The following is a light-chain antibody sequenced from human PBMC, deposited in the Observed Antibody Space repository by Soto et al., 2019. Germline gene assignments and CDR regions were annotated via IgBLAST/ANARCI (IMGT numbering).Light chain of an antibody. J-gene: IGLJ1*01. V-gene: IGLV1-44*01. CDR3: ATWNDGVFV. CDR2: GNT. CDR1: TSNIGGST. Sequence: QSVLTQPPSASGTPGQRVTISCSGSTSNIGGSTVSWYQQFPGAAPKLLIYGNTQRPLGVPVRFSASKSDTSASLAISALQSEDEADYYCATWNDGVFVFESGTKATVL.